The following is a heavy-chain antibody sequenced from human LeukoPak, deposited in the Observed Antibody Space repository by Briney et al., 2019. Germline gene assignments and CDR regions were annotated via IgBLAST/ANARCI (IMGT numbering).Heavy chain of an antibody. Sequence: SETLSLTCTVSGGSISSGDYYWSWIRQPPGKGLEWIGYIYYSGSTYYNPSLKSRVTISVDTSKNQFSLKLSSVTAADTAVYYCARLGYCSGGSCYGWSDPWGQGTLVTVSS. V-gene: IGHV4-30-4*01. CDR3: ARLGYCSGGSCYGWSDP. D-gene: IGHD2-15*01. CDR2: IYYSGST. CDR1: GGSISSGDYY. J-gene: IGHJ5*02.